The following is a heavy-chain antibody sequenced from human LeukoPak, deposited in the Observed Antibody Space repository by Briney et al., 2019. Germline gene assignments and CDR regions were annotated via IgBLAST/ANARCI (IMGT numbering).Heavy chain of an antibody. D-gene: IGHD3-10*01. CDR1: GYTFTGYY. J-gene: IGHJ4*02. CDR2: INPNSGGT. CDR3: AREDHYYGSGSYTY. V-gene: IGHV1-2*02. Sequence: VASVTVSCTASGYTFTGYYMHWVRQAPGQGLEWMGWINPNSGGTNYAQKFQGRVTMTRDTSISTAYMELSRLRSDDTAVYYCAREDHYYGSGSYTYWGQGTLVTVSS.